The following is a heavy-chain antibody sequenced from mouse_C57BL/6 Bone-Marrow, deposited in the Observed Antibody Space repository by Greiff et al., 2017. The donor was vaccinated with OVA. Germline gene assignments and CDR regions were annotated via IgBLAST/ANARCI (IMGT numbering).Heavy chain of an antibody. Sequence: QVQLKQPGAELVRPGSSVKLSCKASGYTFTSYWMDWVKQRPGQGLEWIGNIYPSDSETHYNQKFKDKATLTVDKSSSTASMQLSSLTSEDSAVYYCAREGVYYGSSYDYWGQGTTLTVSS. CDR2: IYPSDSET. D-gene: IGHD1-1*01. J-gene: IGHJ2*01. CDR1: GYTFTSYW. CDR3: AREGVYYGSSYDY. V-gene: IGHV1-61*01.